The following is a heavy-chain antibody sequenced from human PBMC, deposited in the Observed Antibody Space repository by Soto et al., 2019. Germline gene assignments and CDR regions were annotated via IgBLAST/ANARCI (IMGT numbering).Heavy chain of an antibody. J-gene: IGHJ6*02. D-gene: IGHD5-18*01. CDR3: ARDEDRPQLWGNWYYIMDG. CDR2: IMPIFRTP. V-gene: IGHV1-69*12. CDR1: GRTFSNSA. Sequence: QVQLEQSGAEVKKPGSSVTVSCKASGRTFSNSAISWVRQAPGQGLEWMGGIMPIFRTPDYAQKFQGRDTSSGNVATTTAYLELRGLRSEDTAVYYCARDEDRPQLWGNWYYIMDGWGQGTTVTVSS.